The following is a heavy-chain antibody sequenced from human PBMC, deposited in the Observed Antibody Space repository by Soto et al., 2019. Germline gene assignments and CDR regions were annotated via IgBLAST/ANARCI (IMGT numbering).Heavy chain of an antibody. CDR1: GFTFSSDG. V-gene: IGHV3-30*18. CDR3: GKEVGESAVGKLYYYCYAMDV. D-gene: IGHD1-26*01. Sequence: QVQLGESGGGVVQPGRSLRLSCAASGFTFSSDGMHWVRQAPGKGLEWVAFISYDARNTYYPDSVKGRFTFSRDNSKHTVYLQMNSLRAEDMAVYYCGKEVGESAVGKLYYYCYAMDVWGQGTTVTVSS. CDR2: ISYDARNT. J-gene: IGHJ6*02.